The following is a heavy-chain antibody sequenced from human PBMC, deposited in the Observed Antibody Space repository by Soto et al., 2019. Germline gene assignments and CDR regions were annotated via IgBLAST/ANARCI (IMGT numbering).Heavy chain of an antibody. D-gene: IGHD3-3*01. CDR2: FDPEDGET. CDR1: GYTLTELS. CDR3: AKRGHYFFDY. V-gene: IGHV1-24*01. Sequence: VASVKVSCNVSGYTLTELSMHWVRQAPGKGLEWMGGFDPEDGETIYAQKFQGRVAMTEDTSTDTAYMELSSLRSEDTAVYYCAKRGHYFFDYWGQGTLVTVSS. J-gene: IGHJ4*01.